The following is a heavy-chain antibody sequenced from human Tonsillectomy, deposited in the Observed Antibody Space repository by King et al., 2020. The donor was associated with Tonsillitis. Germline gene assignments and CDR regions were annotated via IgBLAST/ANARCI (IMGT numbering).Heavy chain of an antibody. Sequence: VQLVESGGGLVQPGGYLRLSCAASGFTFSSYAMSWVRQAPGKGLEWVSVIYSGGSSTYYADSVKGRFTISRDNSKNTLYLQMNSLKDEDPAVYYCAKSNTAGAGLCFYWGQGTLVTVSS. CDR2: IYSGGSST. CDR3: AKSNTAGAGLCFY. CDR1: GFTFSSYA. D-gene: IGHD6-13*01. J-gene: IGHJ4*02. V-gene: IGHV3-23*03.